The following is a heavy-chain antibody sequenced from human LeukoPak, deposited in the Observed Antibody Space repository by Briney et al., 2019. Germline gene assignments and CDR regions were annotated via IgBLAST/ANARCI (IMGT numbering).Heavy chain of an antibody. CDR1: GYSFTSYW. V-gene: IGHV5-51*01. CDR2: IYPGDSDT. Sequence: LGESLKISCKGFGYSFTSYWIGWVRQMPGKGLEWMGIIYPGDSDTRYSPSFQGQVTISADKSISTAYLQWSSLKASDTAMYCCARPPNYGFDAFDIWGQGTMVTVSS. D-gene: IGHD3-10*01. CDR3: ARPPNYGFDAFDI. J-gene: IGHJ3*02.